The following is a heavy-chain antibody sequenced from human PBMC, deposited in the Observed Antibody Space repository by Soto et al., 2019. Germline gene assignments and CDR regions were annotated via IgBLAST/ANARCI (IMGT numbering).Heavy chain of an antibody. CDR2: ISAYNGNT. Sequence: QVQLVQSGAEGKKPGASVKVSCKGSGYTFISYDISWVRQAPGQGLEWMGRISAYNGNTNYAQNLQGRVTLTTDTSTSTAYMELRSLRSDDTAVYYCAINYNTLTGYYRFFNYWGQGTLVTVSS. V-gene: IGHV1-18*01. J-gene: IGHJ4*02. D-gene: IGHD3-9*01. CDR1: GYTFISYD. CDR3: AINYNTLTGYYRFFNY.